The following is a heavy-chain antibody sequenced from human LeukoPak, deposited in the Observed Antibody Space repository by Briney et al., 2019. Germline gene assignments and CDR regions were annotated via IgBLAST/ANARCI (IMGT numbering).Heavy chain of an antibody. CDR2: IGWSSGRI. Sequence: GGSLRLSCVGSGFTVRDHAMHWVRQAPGKGLEWVSGIGWSSGRIDYADSVKGRFTSSRDNAKDSLYLQMNSLRAEDTAIYYCIKDIRPGGMDVWGQGITVTVSS. D-gene: IGHD1-14*01. CDR3: IKDIRPGGMDV. J-gene: IGHJ6*02. V-gene: IGHV3-9*01. CDR1: GFTVRDHA.